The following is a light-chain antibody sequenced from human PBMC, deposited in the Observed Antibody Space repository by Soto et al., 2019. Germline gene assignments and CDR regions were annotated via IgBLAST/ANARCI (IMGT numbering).Light chain of an antibody. Sequence: QSVLTQPPSVSGAPGQMVTISCTGSSSNIGRGYDVHWYQQVPGSAPRLLLSGDNTRPSGVPDRFSGSRSGTSASLAITGLQAEDEADYYCQTFDSSLTISWVFGGGTQLTVL. CDR2: GDN. J-gene: IGLJ3*02. CDR3: QTFDSSLTISWV. V-gene: IGLV1-40*01. CDR1: SSNIGRGYD.